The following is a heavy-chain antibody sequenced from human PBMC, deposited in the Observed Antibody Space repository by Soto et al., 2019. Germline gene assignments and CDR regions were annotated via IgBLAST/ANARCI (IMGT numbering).Heavy chain of an antibody. Sequence: VQLVESGGGVVQPGRSLRLSCAASGFTFSSYGMHWVRQAPGKGLEWVAVIWYDGSNKYYADSVKGRFTISRDNSKNTLYLQMNSLRAEDTAVYYCAREAYSSSWYSDWVLDYWGQGTLVTVSS. CDR1: GFTFSSYG. CDR3: AREAYSSSWYSDWVLDY. CDR2: IWYDGSNK. J-gene: IGHJ4*02. D-gene: IGHD6-13*01. V-gene: IGHV3-33*01.